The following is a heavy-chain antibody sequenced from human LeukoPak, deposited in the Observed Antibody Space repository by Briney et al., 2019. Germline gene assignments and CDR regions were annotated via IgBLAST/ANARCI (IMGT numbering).Heavy chain of an antibody. CDR2: IYYSGST. J-gene: IGHJ4*02. D-gene: IGHD3-10*01. Sequence: SETLSLTCTVSGGSISSSSYYWGWIRQPPGKGLEWIGSIYYSGSTYYNPSLKSRVTISVDTSKNQFSLKLSSVTAADTAVYYCATSLWFGEWYYFDYWGQGTLVTVS. CDR3: ATSLWFGEWYYFDY. CDR1: GGSISSSSYY. V-gene: IGHV4-39*07.